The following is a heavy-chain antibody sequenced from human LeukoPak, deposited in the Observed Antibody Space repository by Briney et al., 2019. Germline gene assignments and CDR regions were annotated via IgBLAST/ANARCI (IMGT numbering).Heavy chain of an antibody. V-gene: IGHV1-18*01. CDR2: ISAYNGDT. D-gene: IGHD6-6*01. Sequence: ASVKVSCKASGYTFTTYGITWVRQAPGQGLEWMGWISAYNGDTNNAQKFQGRVTMTTDTSTTTAYMALRSPRSDDTAAYYCARDKNSSFDYWGQGTLVTVSS. J-gene: IGHJ4*02. CDR1: GYTFTTYG. CDR3: ARDKNSSFDY.